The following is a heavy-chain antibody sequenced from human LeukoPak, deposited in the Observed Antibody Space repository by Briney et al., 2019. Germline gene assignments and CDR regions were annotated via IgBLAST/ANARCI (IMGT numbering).Heavy chain of an antibody. CDR3: AKGSLLWFGELLTNRNWFDP. V-gene: IGHV3-23*01. J-gene: IGHJ5*02. Sequence: GGSLRLSCAASGFTFSSYAMSWVRQAPGKGLEWVSAISGSGGSTYYADSVKGRFTTSRDNSKDTLYLQMNSLRAEDTAVYYCAKGSLLWFGELLTNRNWFDPWGQGTLVTVSS. CDR1: GFTFSSYA. CDR2: ISGSGGST. D-gene: IGHD3-10*01.